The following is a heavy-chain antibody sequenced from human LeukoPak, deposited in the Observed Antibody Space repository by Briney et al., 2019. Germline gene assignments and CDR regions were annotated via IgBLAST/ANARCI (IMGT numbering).Heavy chain of an antibody. Sequence: PGGSLRLSCAASGFTFSSYWMSWVRQAPGKGLEWVSGINWNGGSTGYADSVKGRLTISRDNAKNSLYLQMNSLRAEDTALYYCAGGYYYYYYMDVWGKGTTVTVSS. CDR3: AGGYYYYYYMDV. D-gene: IGHD2-15*01. V-gene: IGHV3-20*04. CDR1: GFTFSSYW. J-gene: IGHJ6*03. CDR2: INWNGGST.